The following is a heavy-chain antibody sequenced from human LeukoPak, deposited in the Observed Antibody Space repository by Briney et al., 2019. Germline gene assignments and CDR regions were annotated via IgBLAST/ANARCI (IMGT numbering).Heavy chain of an antibody. J-gene: IGHJ3*02. Sequence: SETLSLTCTVSGGSISSYYWSWIRQPPGKGLEWIGYIYYSGSTNYNPSLKSRVTISVDTSKNQFSLKLSSVTAADTAVYYCARHILTGYMDAFDIWGQGTMVTVSS. V-gene: IGHV4-59*08. CDR3: ARHILTGYMDAFDI. D-gene: IGHD3-9*01. CDR2: IYYSGST. CDR1: GGSISSYY.